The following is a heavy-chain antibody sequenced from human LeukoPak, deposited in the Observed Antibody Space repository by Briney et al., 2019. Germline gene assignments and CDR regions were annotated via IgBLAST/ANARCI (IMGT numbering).Heavy chain of an antibody. D-gene: IGHD2-21*02. CDR3: ARRSDCGGDCYSNWFDP. Sequence: PSETLSLTCAVYGGSFSGYYWSWIRQPPGKGLEWIGEINHSGSTNYNPSLKSRVTISVDTSKNQFSLKLSSVTAADTAVYYCARRSDCGGDCYSNWFDPWGQGILVTVSS. CDR1: GGSFSGYY. V-gene: IGHV4-34*01. CDR2: INHSGST. J-gene: IGHJ5*02.